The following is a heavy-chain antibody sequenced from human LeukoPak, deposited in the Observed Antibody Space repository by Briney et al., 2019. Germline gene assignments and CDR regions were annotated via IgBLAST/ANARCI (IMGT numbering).Heavy chain of an antibody. D-gene: IGHD3-10*01. J-gene: IGHJ4*02. CDR1: GYTFTSYG. CDR2: INPSGGST. Sequence: ASVKVSCKASGYTFTSYGISWVRQAPGQGLEWMGIINPSGGSTSYAQKFQGRVTMTRDTSTSTVYMELSSLRSEDTAVYYCARSRGYYFDYWGQGTLVTVSS. CDR3: ARSRGYYFDY. V-gene: IGHV1-46*01.